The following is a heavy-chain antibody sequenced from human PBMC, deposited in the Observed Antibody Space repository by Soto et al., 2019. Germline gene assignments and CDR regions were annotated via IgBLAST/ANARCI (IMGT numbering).Heavy chain of an antibody. CDR1: GFTFSSYA. CDR2: ISGSGDSA. J-gene: IGHJ4*02. V-gene: IGHV3-23*01. CDR3: VLSPPLTAGYCGGGTCYGVDY. D-gene: IGHD2-15*01. Sequence: EVQLLESGGGLVQPGGSLRVSCAASGFTFSSYAMSWVRQAPGKGLEWVSAISGSGDSAYYADSVKGRFTISRDNSKNTLYLQMNSLRDEDTAAYYCVLSPPLTAGYCGGGTCYGVDYWGQGTLVTVSS.